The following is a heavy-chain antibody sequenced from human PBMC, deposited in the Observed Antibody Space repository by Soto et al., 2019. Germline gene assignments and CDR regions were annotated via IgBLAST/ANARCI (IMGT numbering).Heavy chain of an antibody. Sequence: SETLSLTCPVSSYFIRGGFYWAWIRQPPGKGLEWIGNIYHSGSAHYNPSLKSRVTMWVDTSKNNFSLRLTSVNAADTAVYYCARVTIFEYWFDPWGQGILVTVS. CDR3: ARVTIFEYWFDP. CDR1: SYFIRGGFY. V-gene: IGHV4-38-2*02. J-gene: IGHJ5*02. CDR2: IYHSGSA. D-gene: IGHD3-3*01.